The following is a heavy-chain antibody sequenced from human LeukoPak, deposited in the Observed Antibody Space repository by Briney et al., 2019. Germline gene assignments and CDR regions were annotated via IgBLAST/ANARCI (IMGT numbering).Heavy chain of an antibody. J-gene: IGHJ4*02. D-gene: IGHD3-3*01. V-gene: IGHV3-30*04. CDR1: GFTFSSYE. CDR3: ASTGDFWSGYSAPFDY. CDR2: ISYDGGNK. Sequence: GGSLRPSCAASGFTFSSYEMHWVRQAPGKGLEWVAVISYDGGNKYYADSVRGRFTISTDNSKNTLYLQMNSLRAEDTAVYYCASTGDFWSGYSAPFDYWGQGTLVTVSS.